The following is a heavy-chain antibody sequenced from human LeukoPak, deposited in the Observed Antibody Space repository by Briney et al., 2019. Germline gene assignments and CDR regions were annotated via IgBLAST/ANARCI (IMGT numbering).Heavy chain of an antibody. CDR1: GFTSGDYA. V-gene: IGHV3-49*03. CDR3: TREVYSSGSAGPDY. Sequence: PGGSLRLSCSASGFTSGDYAMSWFRQAPGKGLEWVGFIRSRAYGGTTEYAASVKGRFTISRDDSKSIAYLQMNSLKTEDTAVYYCTREVYSSGSAGPDYWGRGTLVTVSS. D-gene: IGHD6-19*01. J-gene: IGHJ4*02. CDR2: IRSRAYGGTT.